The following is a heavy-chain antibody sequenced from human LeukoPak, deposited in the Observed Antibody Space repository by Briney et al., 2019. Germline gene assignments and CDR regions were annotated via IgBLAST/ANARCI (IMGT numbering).Heavy chain of an antibody. Sequence: GASVKVSCKASRYTFTGYYMHWVRQAPGQGLEWMGRINPNSGGTNYAQKFQGRVTMTRDTSISTAYMELSRLRSDDTAVYYCARCSSARNAFDIWGQGTMVTVSS. D-gene: IGHD6-19*01. J-gene: IGHJ3*02. V-gene: IGHV1-2*06. CDR3: ARCSSARNAFDI. CDR2: INPNSGGT. CDR1: RYTFTGYY.